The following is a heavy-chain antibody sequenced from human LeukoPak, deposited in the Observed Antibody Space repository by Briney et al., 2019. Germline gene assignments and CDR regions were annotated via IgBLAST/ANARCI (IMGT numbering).Heavy chain of an antibody. CDR1: GGSISSYY. CDR3: ASSLGSSWPDAFDI. D-gene: IGHD6-13*01. CDR2: IYYSGST. J-gene: IGHJ3*02. V-gene: IGHV4-59*01. Sequence: SETLSLTCTVSGGSISSYYWSWIRQPPGKGLEWIGYIYYSGSTNYNPSLKSRVTISVDTSKNQFSLKLSSVTAADTAVYYCASSLGSSWPDAFDIWGQGAMVTVSS.